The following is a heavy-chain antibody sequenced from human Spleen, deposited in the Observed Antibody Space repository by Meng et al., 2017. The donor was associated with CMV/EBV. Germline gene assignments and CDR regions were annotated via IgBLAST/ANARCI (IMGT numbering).Heavy chain of an antibody. V-gene: IGHV3-21*01. CDR2: ISSISSYI. Sequence: SGFTFSSYSMNWGRQAPGKGLELVSSISSISSYIYYADSVKGRFTISRDNAKNSLYLQMNSLRAEDTTVYYCARDDYGSGKNALDIWGQGTMVTVSS. D-gene: IGHD3-10*01. CDR3: ARDDYGSGKNALDI. CDR1: GFTFSSYS. J-gene: IGHJ3*02.